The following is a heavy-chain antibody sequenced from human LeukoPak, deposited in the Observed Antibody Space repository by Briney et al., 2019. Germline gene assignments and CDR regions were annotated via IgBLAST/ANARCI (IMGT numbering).Heavy chain of an antibody. V-gene: IGHV1-2*02. CDR3: ATDSWRS. CDR1: GYTFSDYY. D-gene: IGHD2-15*01. J-gene: IGHJ4*02. Sequence: GASVKVSCTASGYTFSDYYIHWLRQAPGQGLEWMGWINPKSGGTNYAQYFQGRVTMTRDTSSTTVYMDLTRLRSEDTAVYYCATDSWRSWGQGTLVTVSS. CDR2: INPKSGGT.